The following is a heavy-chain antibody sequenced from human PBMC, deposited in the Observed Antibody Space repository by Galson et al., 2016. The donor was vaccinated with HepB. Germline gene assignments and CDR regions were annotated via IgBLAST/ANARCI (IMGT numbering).Heavy chain of an antibody. D-gene: IGHD3-3*01. V-gene: IGHV3-9*01. CDR1: GFNFDDYA. Sequence: SLRLSCAASGFNFDDYAIHWVRQVPGKGLEWVSGISWNSGSIAYRASVKGRFHISRDNAKNSLYLQMNDLKPEDTALYYCAKGSVRDLWIASEFDYWGQGTLVTVSS. J-gene: IGHJ4*02. CDR2: ISWNSGSI. CDR3: AKGSVRDLWIASEFDY.